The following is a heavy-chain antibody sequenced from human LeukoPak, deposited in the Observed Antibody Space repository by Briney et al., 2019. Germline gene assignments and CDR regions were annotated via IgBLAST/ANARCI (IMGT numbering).Heavy chain of an antibody. CDR1: GYTFTSYY. CDR2: INPSGGST. Sequence: ASVKVSCKASGYTFTSYYMHWVRQAPGQGLEWMGIINPSGGSTSYAQKFQGRVTMTRDTSTSTVYMELSSLRSEDTAVYYCARDPLSVEMATIYDYWGQGPLVTVSS. CDR3: ARDPLSVEMATIYDY. D-gene: IGHD5-24*01. J-gene: IGHJ4*02. V-gene: IGHV1-46*01.